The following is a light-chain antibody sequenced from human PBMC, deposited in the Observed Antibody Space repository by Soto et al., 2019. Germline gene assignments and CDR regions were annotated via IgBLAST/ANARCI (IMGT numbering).Light chain of an antibody. CDR2: DVS. Sequence: QSSPTPPSSLSGSPGQSITTSFPGKSKEFGGYNYVSWYQQHPGKAPKLMIYDVSNRPSGVSNRFSGSKSGNTASLTISGLQAEDEADYYCSSYTSSSTLYVFGTGTKVTVL. CDR3: SSYTSSSTLYV. J-gene: IGLJ1*01. V-gene: IGLV2-14*01. CDR1: SKEFGGYNY.